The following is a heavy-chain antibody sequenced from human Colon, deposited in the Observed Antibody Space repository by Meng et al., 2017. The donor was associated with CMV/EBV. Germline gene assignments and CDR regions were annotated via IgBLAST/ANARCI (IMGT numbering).Heavy chain of an antibody. CDR1: GYNFRDFW. CDR2: VNPNNGAT. Sequence: RASGYNFRDFWIHWVRQAHGQGREWLGRVNPNNGATNYAQKFQDRVTLTTDASITTAYMELSGLKSDDTALYYCSLLTMVRGVNPDWGQGTLVTVSS. J-gene: IGHJ4*02. V-gene: IGHV1-2*06. CDR3: SLLTMVRGVNPD. D-gene: IGHD3-10*01.